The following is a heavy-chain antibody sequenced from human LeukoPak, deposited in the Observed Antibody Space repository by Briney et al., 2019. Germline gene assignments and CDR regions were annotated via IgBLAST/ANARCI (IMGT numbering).Heavy chain of an antibody. D-gene: IGHD6-13*01. Sequence: GGSLRLSCAASGFTFSTYGMHWVRQAPGKGLEWVAVIWDDGSNKYYEASVKGRFTISRDNPKNTLYLQMNSLRHAEKGVYYCGRHRAAGGPLYYYAMDVWGQGTTVTVSS. CDR1: GFTFSTYG. CDR3: GRHRAAGGPLYYYAMDV. J-gene: IGHJ6*02. CDR2: IWDDGSNK. V-gene: IGHV3-33*01.